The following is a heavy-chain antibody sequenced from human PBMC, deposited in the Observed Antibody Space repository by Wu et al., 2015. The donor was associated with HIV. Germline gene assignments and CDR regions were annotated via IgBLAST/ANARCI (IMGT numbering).Heavy chain of an antibody. D-gene: IGHD3-16*01. J-gene: IGHJ5*02. CDR1: GYTFTNYD. V-gene: IGHV1-8*02. CDR3: ARGGGVDYYDNWFDP. Sequence: QVQLVQSGAEVKKPGASVKASCKASGYTFTNYDVNWVRQSTTRGLEWLGWMNADSGITGYARKFQGRVTMTRNTSISTAYMELSSLRSEDTAVYYCARGGGVDYYDNWFDPWGQGTLVTVST. CDR2: MNADSGIT.